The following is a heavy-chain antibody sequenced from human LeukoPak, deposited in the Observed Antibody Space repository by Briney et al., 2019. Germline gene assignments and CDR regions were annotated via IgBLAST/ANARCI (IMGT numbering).Heavy chain of an antibody. V-gene: IGHV1-2*02. D-gene: IGHD6-6*01. CDR1: GYSFTGYY. J-gene: IGHJ5*02. CDR3: ARGRLKIAARTDWCEP. CDR2: VKPNSSGT. Sequence: GASVKVLCKASGYSFTGYYMHRVRQDPAQALEWMGWVKPNSSGTNYAQKLQGRVTMTRDTSISTAYVELSRLRSDDTAVYYCARGRLKIAARTDWCEPWGQGTLVTVSS.